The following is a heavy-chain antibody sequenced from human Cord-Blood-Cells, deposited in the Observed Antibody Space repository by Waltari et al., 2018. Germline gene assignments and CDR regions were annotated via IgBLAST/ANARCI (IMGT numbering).Heavy chain of an antibody. D-gene: IGHD5-18*01. J-gene: IGHJ4*02. V-gene: IGHV4-59*01. CDR1: GGSISSYY. CDR3: ARGGTAMVIDY. CDR2: IYYRGST. Sequence: QVQLQESGPGLVKPSETLSLTCTVPGGSISSYYWSWIRQPPGKGLEWIGYIYYRGSTNYNPSLKSRVTISVDTSKNQFSLKLSSVTAADTAVYYCARGGTAMVIDYWGQGTLVTVSS.